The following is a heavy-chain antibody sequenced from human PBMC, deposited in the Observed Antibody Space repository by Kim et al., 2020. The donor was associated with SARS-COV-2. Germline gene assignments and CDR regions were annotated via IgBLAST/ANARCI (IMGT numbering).Heavy chain of an antibody. V-gene: IGHV3-23*01. D-gene: IGHD6-13*01. J-gene: IGHJ4*02. CDR2: RT. Sequence: RTYYTAAVKGRFTISRDKTKKTLYLQINSLRAEDTDVYYCAKEGQQLVKYWGQGTLVTVSA. CDR3: AKEGQQLVKY.